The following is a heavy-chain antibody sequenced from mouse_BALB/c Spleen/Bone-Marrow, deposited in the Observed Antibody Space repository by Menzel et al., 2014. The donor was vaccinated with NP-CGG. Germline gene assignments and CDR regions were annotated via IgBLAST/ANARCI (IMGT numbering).Heavy chain of an antibody. D-gene: IGHD1-2*01. CDR3: ARSNSISTATDY. CDR2: IFPGNGST. J-gene: IGHJ2*01. Sequence: VQLQQSGAELVKPGASVKLSCKASGYTFTNYDINWVRQRPEQGLEWFGWIFPGNGSTNYNEKFKGKATLTTDKSSSTAYVQLSRLTSEDSAVYFCARSNSISTATDYWGQGTTLTVSS. CDR1: GYTFTNYD. V-gene: IGHV1-77*01.